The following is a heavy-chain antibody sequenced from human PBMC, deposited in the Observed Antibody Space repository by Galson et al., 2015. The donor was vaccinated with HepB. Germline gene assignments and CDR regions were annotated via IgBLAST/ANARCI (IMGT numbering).Heavy chain of an antibody. V-gene: IGHV3-23*01. D-gene: IGHD6-13*01. J-gene: IGHJ6*02. Sequence: SLRLSCAASGFTFSSYAMSWVRQAPGKGLEWVSAISGSGGSTYYADSVKGRFTISRDNSKNTLYLQMNSLRAEDTAVYYCAKSAEQQLTPDYYYYGMDVWGQGTTVTVSS. CDR3: AKSAEQQLTPDYYYYGMDV. CDR2: ISGSGGST. CDR1: GFTFSSYA.